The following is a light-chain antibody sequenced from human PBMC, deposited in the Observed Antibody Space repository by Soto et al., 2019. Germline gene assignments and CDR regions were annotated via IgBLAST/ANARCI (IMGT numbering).Light chain of an antibody. Sequence: EIVMTQSPATLYLSPGERATLSWRASQSVSRNLAWYQQKPGQAPRLLIYGASTRATGIPARFSGSGSGTEFTLAISSLKSEDFAVYYCQHYHGWPITFGQGTRLEIK. V-gene: IGKV3D-15*01. CDR3: QHYHGWPIT. CDR2: GAS. J-gene: IGKJ5*01. CDR1: QSVSRN.